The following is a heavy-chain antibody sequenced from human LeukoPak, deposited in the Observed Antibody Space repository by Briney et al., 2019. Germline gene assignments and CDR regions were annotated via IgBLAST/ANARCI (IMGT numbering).Heavy chain of an antibody. V-gene: IGHV3-7*01. CDR3: ARDLNWETY. CDR2: IKTDGSHI. J-gene: IGHJ4*02. Sequence: PGGSLRLSCVASGFTFSSYWMTWVRQAPGKGLEWVANIKTDGSHIYYVDSVKGRFTISRDNAKNSLYLQMNSLRAEDTAVYYCARDLNWETYWGQGTLVSVSS. D-gene: IGHD7-27*01. CDR1: GFTFSSYW.